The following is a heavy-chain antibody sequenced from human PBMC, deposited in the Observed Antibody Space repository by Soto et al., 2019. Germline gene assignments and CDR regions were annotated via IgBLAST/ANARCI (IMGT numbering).Heavy chain of an antibody. CDR1: GGSITGYH. CDR3: ATREPNSRTYFGVFDY. J-gene: IGHJ4*02. CDR2: ISNTGNT. Sequence: SSETLSLSCNVSGGSITGYHWSWIRQPPGKGLEWIGYISNTGNTKYNPSLESRVVISIDTSKKQLSLKLNSVTAADTAVYYCATREPNSRTYFGVFDYWGQGAQVTVSS. V-gene: IGHV4-59*08. D-gene: IGHD1-26*01.